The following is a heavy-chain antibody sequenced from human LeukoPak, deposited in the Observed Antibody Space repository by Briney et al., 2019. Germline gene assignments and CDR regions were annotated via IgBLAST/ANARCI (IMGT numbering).Heavy chain of an antibody. CDR1: GGSISSSNW. J-gene: IGHJ5*02. V-gene: IGHV4-4*02. CDR3: ARYLAAANWFDP. Sequence: SETLSLTCAVSGGSISSSNWWSWVRQPPGKGLEWIGEIYHSGSTNYNPSLKSRVTISVDKSKNQFSLKLSSVTAADTAAYYCARYLAAANWFDPWGQGTLVTVPS. CDR2: IYHSGST. D-gene: IGHD6-13*01.